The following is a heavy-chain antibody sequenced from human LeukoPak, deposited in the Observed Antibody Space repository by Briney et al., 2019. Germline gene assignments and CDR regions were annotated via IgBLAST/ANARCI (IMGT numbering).Heavy chain of an antibody. CDR1: GFTFSTFA. D-gene: IGHD3-22*01. V-gene: IGHV3-23*01. Sequence: GGSLRLSCAASGFTFSTFAMIWVRQPPGKGLEWVSSIFPSGGEIHYADSVRGRFTISRDNSKSTLSLQMNSLRAEDTAVYYCARWYYYETSGLYYGSFDYWGQGTLVTVSS. J-gene: IGHJ4*02. CDR2: IFPSGGEI. CDR3: ARWYYYETSGLYYGSFDY.